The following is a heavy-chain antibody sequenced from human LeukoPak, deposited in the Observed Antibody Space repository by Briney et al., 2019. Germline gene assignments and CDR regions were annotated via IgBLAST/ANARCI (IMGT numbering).Heavy chain of an antibody. Sequence: GGSLRLSSAASGFTFSNAWMSWVRQAPGKGLEWVGRIKSKTDGGTTDYAAPVKGRFTISRDDSKNTLYLQMNSLKTEDTAVYYCITFSMIVVVITDWGQGTLVTVSS. CDR2: IKSKTDGGTT. CDR1: GFTFSNAW. D-gene: IGHD3-22*01. J-gene: IGHJ4*02. CDR3: ITFSMIVVVITD. V-gene: IGHV3-15*01.